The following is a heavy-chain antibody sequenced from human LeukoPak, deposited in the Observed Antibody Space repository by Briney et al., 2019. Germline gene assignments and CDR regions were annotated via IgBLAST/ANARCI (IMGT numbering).Heavy chain of an antibody. CDR1: GFTFSGFW. CDR3: AKDDPDV. J-gene: IGHJ6*02. V-gene: IGHV3-7*03. Sequence: GGSLRLSCAVSGFTFSGFWMSWSRQAPGKGLEWVASINSDGSEGYYADVVKGRFTISRDNAKNSLYLQMNSLRAEDTALYYCAKDDPDVWGQGTTVTVSS. CDR2: INSDGSEG.